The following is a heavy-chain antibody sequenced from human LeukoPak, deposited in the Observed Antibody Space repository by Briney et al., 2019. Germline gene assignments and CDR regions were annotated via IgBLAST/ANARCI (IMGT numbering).Heavy chain of an antibody. Sequence: GGSLRLSCAASGFTFSSYGMSWVRQAPGKGLEWVSAISGSGGSTYYADSVKGRFTISRDNSKNTLYLQMNSLRAEDTAVYYCAKDGAGSQSYCSSTSCYVDYWGQGTLVTVSP. V-gene: IGHV3-23*01. CDR3: AKDGAGSQSYCSSTSCYVDY. CDR2: ISGSGGST. D-gene: IGHD2-2*01. CDR1: GFTFSSYG. J-gene: IGHJ4*02.